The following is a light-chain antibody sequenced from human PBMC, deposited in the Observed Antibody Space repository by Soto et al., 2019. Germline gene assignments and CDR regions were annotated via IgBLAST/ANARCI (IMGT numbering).Light chain of an antibody. J-gene: IGLJ1*01. V-gene: IGLV1-40*01. CDR2: DNN. CDR1: SSNIGAGYN. CDR3: QSYDTSLSVFYV. Sequence: QSVLTQPPSVSGAPGQRVSISCTGSSSNIGAGYNVHWYQQLPGTAPKLLIYDNNNRPSGVPERFSGSKSGTSASLAITGLQAEDEADYYCQSYDTSLSVFYVFGTGTKVTVL.